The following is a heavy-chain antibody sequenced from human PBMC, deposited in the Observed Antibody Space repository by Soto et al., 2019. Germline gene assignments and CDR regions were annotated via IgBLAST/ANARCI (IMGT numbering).Heavy chain of an antibody. V-gene: IGHV6-1*01. CDR1: GDSVSSTSAA. Sequence: QVQLQQSGPGLVKPSQTLSLTCAISGDSVSSTSAAWNWIRQSPSRGLEWLGRTYYRSKWYNDYAVSVKSRITIDADTTKNHLSLQRNSVTPEDTAVYYCARKPGGYAYFDYWGQGTLVTVSS. CDR3: ARKPGGYAYFDY. J-gene: IGHJ4*02. CDR2: TYYRSKWYN. D-gene: IGHD3-16*01.